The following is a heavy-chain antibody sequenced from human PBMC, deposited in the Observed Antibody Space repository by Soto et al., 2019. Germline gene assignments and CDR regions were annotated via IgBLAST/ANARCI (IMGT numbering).Heavy chain of an antibody. V-gene: IGHV4-61*01. Sequence: NPSETLSLTCTVSGGSVSSGSYYWRWIRQPPGKGLEWIGYIYYSGSTNYNPPLNSRVTISVDTSKNQFSLKRSTVTAAATAVYYCARGFGRNNWFDPWGQGTLVTVSS. CDR3: ARGFGRNNWFDP. CDR1: GGSVSSGSYY. D-gene: IGHD3-16*01. CDR2: IYYSGST. J-gene: IGHJ5*02.